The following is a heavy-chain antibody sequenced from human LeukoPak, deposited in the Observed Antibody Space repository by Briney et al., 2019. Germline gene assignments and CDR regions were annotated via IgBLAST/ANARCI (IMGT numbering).Heavy chain of an antibody. V-gene: IGHV1-46*01. CDR1: GYTFTSYY. J-gene: IGHJ4*02. D-gene: IGHD1-26*01. Sequence: ASVKVSCKSTGYTFTSYYMHWVRQAPGQGLEWMGIINPSGGSTSYAQKFQGRVTMTRDTSTSTVYMELSSLRSEDTAVYYCARDSRSSGSLDYWGQGTLVTVSS. CDR2: INPSGGST. CDR3: ARDSRSSGSLDY.